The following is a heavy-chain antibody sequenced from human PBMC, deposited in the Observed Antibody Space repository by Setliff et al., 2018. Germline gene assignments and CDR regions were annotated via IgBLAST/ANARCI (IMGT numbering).Heavy chain of an antibody. Sequence: TSETLSLTCAASGGTFTYYYWTWIRQSPAKGLEWIGYIYYSGSTSYYNPSLKSRVTISVDTSKNQFSLKLSSVTAADTAVYYCARGRAGHSGHWGQGTLVTVSS. CDR2: IYYSGST. CDR3: ARGRAGHSGH. D-gene: IGHD6-19*01. J-gene: IGHJ4*02. CDR1: GGTFTYYY. V-gene: IGHV4-30-4*08.